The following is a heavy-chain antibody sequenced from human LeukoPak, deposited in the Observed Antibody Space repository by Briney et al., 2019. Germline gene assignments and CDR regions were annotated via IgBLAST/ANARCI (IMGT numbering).Heavy chain of an antibody. J-gene: IGHJ4*02. CDR3: AIWSANLNY. Sequence: GGSLRLSCAASGFTFNTYSMNWVRQAPGKGLEWVAHTNEGGSDKYYVDSVKGRFTISRDNVKSSLYLQMNSLRAEDTALYYCAIWSANLNYWGQGTLVTVSS. V-gene: IGHV3-7*01. CDR1: GFTFNTYS. D-gene: IGHD3-16*01. CDR2: TNEGGSDK.